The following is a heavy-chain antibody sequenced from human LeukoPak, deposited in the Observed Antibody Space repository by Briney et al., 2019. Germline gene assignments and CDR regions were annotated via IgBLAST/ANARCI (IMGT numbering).Heavy chain of an antibody. CDR1: GFTFSDYY. CDR2: ISSSSSYI. CDR3: ARDLSLSGYSYGYRLDY. D-gene: IGHD5-18*01. V-gene: IGHV3-11*06. Sequence: GGSLRLSCAASGFTFSDYYMSWIRQAPGKGLEWVSSISSSSSYIYYADSVKGRFTISRDNAKNSLYLQMNSLRAEDTAVYYCARDLSLSGYSYGYRLDYWGQGTLVTVSS. J-gene: IGHJ4*02.